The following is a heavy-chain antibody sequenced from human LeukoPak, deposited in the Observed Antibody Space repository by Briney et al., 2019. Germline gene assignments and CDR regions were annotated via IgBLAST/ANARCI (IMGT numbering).Heavy chain of an antibody. CDR1: GFDFSSNW. Sequence: GGSLRLSCAASGFDFSSNWMHWVRHAPGQGLVWVSRIKGDGISTNYADSVKGRFTISRDIAKNTLYLQMNSLRAEDTAVYYCATFTYSSSSRYFDLWGRGTLVTVSS. D-gene: IGHD6-13*01. CDR2: IKGDGIST. CDR3: ATFTYSSSSRYFDL. V-gene: IGHV3-74*01. J-gene: IGHJ2*01.